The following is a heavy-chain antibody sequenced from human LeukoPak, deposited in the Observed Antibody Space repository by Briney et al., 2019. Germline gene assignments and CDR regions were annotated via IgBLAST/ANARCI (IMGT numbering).Heavy chain of an antibody. CDR1: GFTFSTYG. CDR2: IRYDGSDK. CDR3: AKDARWRSAYYPHDGFDI. D-gene: IGHD3-10*01. J-gene: IGHJ3*02. Sequence: PGGSLRLSCAASGFTFSTYGMHWVRQAPGKGLEWVAFIRYDGSDKYYADSVKGRFTISRDISKNTLSLQMDSLRPEDTAVYYCAKDARWRSAYYPHDGFDIWGLGTMVTVSS. V-gene: IGHV3-30*02.